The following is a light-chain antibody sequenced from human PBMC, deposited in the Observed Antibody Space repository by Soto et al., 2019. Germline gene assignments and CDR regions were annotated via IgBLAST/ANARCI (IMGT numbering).Light chain of an antibody. V-gene: IGLV2-14*01. CDR2: DVS. Sequence: HSALTQPASVSGSPGQSITISCTGTSSDVGGYNYVSWYQQHPGKAPKLMIYDVSNRPSGVSNRFSGSKSGNTASLTISGLQAEDEDDYYCSSYTTSSTVVFGGGTKVTVL. J-gene: IGLJ2*01. CDR3: SSYTTSSTVV. CDR1: SSDVGGYNY.